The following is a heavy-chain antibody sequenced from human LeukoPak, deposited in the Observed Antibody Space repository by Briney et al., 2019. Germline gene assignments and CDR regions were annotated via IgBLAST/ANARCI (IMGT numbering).Heavy chain of an antibody. CDR2: IYYSGST. J-gene: IGHJ4*02. CDR1: GGSISSSFYY. Sequence: PSEPLSLTCTVSGGSISSSFYYWGWIRQPPGKGLEWIGSIYYSGSTYYNPSLKSRVTISVDTSKNQFSLKLSSLTAADTAVYYCARAAYCGGDCYLFDYWGQGTLVTVFS. V-gene: IGHV4-39*01. CDR3: ARAAYCGGDCYLFDY. D-gene: IGHD2-21*02.